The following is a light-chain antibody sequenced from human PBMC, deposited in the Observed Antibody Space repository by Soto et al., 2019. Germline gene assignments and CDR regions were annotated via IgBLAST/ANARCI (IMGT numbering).Light chain of an antibody. CDR2: DAS. CDR1: QSVSSY. V-gene: IGKV3-11*01. Sequence: EIVLTQSPATLSLSPGERATLSCRASQSVSSYLAWYQQKPGQAPRLLIYDASNRATGIPARFSGSGSGTDFTPTISSLEPEDFEVYYCQQRSNWPRTYGQGTKVDIX. J-gene: IGKJ1*01. CDR3: QQRSNWPRT.